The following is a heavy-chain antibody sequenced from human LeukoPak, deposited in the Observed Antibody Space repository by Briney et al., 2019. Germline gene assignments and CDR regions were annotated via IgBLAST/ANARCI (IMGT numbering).Heavy chain of an antibody. J-gene: IGHJ6*02. CDR2: IKQDGSEK. CDR3: ARFLGSGSYYYYYYHALDV. CDR1: GFTFNTYW. Sequence: GGSLRLSCVVSGFTFNTYWMSWVRQAPGKGLEWVANIKQDGSEKYYVDSVKGRFTISRDNAKNSLYLQMNSLRGEDTAVYYCARFLGSGSYYYYYYHALDVWGQGTTVAVSS. V-gene: IGHV3-7*01. D-gene: IGHD3-10*01.